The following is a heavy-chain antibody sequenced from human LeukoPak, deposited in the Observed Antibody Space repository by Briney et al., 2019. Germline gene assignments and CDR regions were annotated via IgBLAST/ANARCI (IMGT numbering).Heavy chain of an antibody. J-gene: IGHJ4*02. CDR3: ARDLYSGSYYFDY. Sequence: PSETLSLTCAVYGGSFSGYYWTWIRQAPGRGLEWIGEINHSRTSNYNPSLKSRVTISVDTSKNQFSLKLSSVTAADTAVYYCARDLYSGSYYFDYWGQGTLVTVSS. CDR2: INHSRTS. V-gene: IGHV4-34*01. CDR1: GGSFSGYY. D-gene: IGHD1-26*01.